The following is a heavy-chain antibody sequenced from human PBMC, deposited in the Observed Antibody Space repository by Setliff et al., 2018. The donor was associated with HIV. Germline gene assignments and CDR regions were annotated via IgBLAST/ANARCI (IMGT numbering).Heavy chain of an antibody. CDR1: GSTFSNYA. CDR3: ARDLWYYYDSSGYAPDAFDI. D-gene: IGHD3-22*01. J-gene: IGHJ3*02. CDR2: ISYDGSNK. V-gene: IGHV3-30*17. Sequence: QPGGSLRLSCAASGSTFSNYAMHWVRQAPGKGPEWVADISYDGSNKYYADSVKGRFTISRDNSKNTLFLQMNSLRAEDTAIYYCARDLWYYYDSSGYAPDAFDIWGQGTMVTVSS.